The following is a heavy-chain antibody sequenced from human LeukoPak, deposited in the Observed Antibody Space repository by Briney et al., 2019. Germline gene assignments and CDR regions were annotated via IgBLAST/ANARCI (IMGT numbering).Heavy chain of an antibody. Sequence: SQTLSLTCTVSGGSISSGSYYWSWIRQPAGKGLEWIGRIYTSGSTNYNPSLKSRVTISVDTSKNQFSLKLSSVTAADTAVYYCARASRGYCSSTSCEDNDAFDIWGQGTMVTVSS. J-gene: IGHJ3*02. CDR2: IYTSGST. D-gene: IGHD2-2*01. CDR1: GGSISSGSYY. V-gene: IGHV4-61*02. CDR3: ARASRGYCSSTSCEDNDAFDI.